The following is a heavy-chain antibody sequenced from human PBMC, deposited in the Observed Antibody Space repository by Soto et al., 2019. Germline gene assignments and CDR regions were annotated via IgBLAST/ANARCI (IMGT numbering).Heavy chain of an antibody. J-gene: IGHJ6*02. CDR3: VRHAKSTSVNAKVAYFYGLDL. Sequence: PGGSLRLSCAASGFIFSTYDMSWVRQAPGKGLEWVSVIGGSGGGTYYADSVKGRFTISRDNSKNTLYLQTNSLRPEDTAVYFCVRHAKSTSVNAKVAYFYGLDLWGQGTTVTVSS. CDR1: GFIFSTYD. V-gene: IGHV3-23*01. CDR2: IGGSGGGT. D-gene: IGHD3-9*01.